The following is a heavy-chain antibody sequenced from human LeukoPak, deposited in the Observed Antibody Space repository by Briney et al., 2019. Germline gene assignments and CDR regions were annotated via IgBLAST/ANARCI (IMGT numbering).Heavy chain of an antibody. Sequence: GGSLRLSCAASGFTFSNAWMSWVRQAPGKGLEWVSAISGSGGSTYYADSVKGRFTISRDNSKNTLYLQMNSLRAEDTAVYYCAKQPTVTTRPTIFDYWGQGTLVTVSS. CDR3: AKQPTVTTRPTIFDY. CDR1: GFTFSNAW. D-gene: IGHD4-17*01. CDR2: ISGSGGST. V-gene: IGHV3-23*01. J-gene: IGHJ4*02.